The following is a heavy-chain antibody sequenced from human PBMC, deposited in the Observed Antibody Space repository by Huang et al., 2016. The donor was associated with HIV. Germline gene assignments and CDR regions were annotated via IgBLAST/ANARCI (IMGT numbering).Heavy chain of an antibody. Sequence: QVQLVESGGGVVQPGRSLRLSCAASGFTFTNYAMHWVRQAPGNGLEWVSLIAYTSSNIYYTDSVKGRFSISRDNSKSTMFLHMNRLRFEDTAVYYCARGRDGRSGFYFGDFDNWGQGILVTVSS. V-gene: IGHV3-30*04. CDR2: IAYTSSNI. D-gene: IGHD3-22*01. J-gene: IGHJ4*02. CDR1: GFTFTNYA. CDR3: ARGRDGRSGFYFGDFDN.